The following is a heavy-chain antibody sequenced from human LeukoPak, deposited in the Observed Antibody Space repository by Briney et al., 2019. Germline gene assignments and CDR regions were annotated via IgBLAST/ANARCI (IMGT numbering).Heavy chain of an antibody. D-gene: IGHD4-23*01. J-gene: IGHJ6*02. CDR3: ARVPSYGGYSGSSYYYYGLDV. Sequence: ASVKVSCKASGYTFTSYDINWVRQATGQGLEWMGWMNPNSGNTGYAQKFQGRVTMTRNTSISTAYMELRSLRSEDTAVYYCARVPSYGGYSGSSYYYYGLDVWGQGTTVTVSS. V-gene: IGHV1-8*02. CDR2: MNPNSGNT. CDR1: GYTFTSYD.